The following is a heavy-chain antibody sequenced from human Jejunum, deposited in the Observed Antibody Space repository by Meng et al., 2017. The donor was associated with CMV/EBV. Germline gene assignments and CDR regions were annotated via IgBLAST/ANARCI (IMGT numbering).Heavy chain of an antibody. CDR1: YSISSGYY. CDR3: ARVGDSSSYYPNYFDN. V-gene: IGHV4-38-2*02. D-gene: IGHD3-22*01. J-gene: IGHJ4*02. CDR2: IYQSGSS. Sequence: YSISSGYYWGWIRQPPGKGLEWIGSIYQSGSSFYNPSLKSRITISIDTSKNQFSLRLSSVTAADTAVYYCARVGDSSSYYPNYFDNWGQGTLVTVSS.